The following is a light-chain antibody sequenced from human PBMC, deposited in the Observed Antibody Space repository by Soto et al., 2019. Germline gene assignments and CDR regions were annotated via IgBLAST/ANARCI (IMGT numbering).Light chain of an antibody. Sequence: IQLTQSPSSLSASVGDRVAITCRASEGISSYLAWYQEKPGKVPKLLIDSASTLQNGVPSRFSGSGSGTDFTLTISSLQPEDFATYYGLQLKRYPLTFGGGTRVEIK. CDR1: EGISSY. CDR2: SAS. CDR3: LQLKRYPLT. V-gene: IGKV1-9*01. J-gene: IGKJ4*01.